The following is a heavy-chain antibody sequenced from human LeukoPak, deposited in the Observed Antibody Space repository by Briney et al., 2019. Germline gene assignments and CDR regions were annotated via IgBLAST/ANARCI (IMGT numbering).Heavy chain of an antibody. CDR1: GYTFTSYG. Sequence: ASVKVSCKASGYTFTSYGISWVRQAPGQGLEWMGRINSYNGDINYAEKFQGRVTMTRDTSISTAYMELSRLRSDDTAVYYCARDGEGYYYYMDVWGKGTTVTVSS. D-gene: IGHD3-3*01. CDR3: ARDGEGYYYYMDV. V-gene: IGHV1-2*06. CDR2: INSYNGDI. J-gene: IGHJ6*03.